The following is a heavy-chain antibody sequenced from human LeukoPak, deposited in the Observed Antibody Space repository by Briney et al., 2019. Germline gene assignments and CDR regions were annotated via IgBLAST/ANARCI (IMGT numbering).Heavy chain of an antibody. D-gene: IGHD7-27*01. CDR3: AVFTGDVDY. Sequence: SQTLSLTCTVSGGSISSGDYYWSWIRQPPGKGLEWIGYIYYSGRTYYNPSLQSRVTISVDTSKNQFSLKLNSVTAADTAVYYCAVFTGDVDYWGQGTLVTVSS. V-gene: IGHV4-30-4*01. CDR2: IYYSGRT. J-gene: IGHJ4*02. CDR1: GGSISSGDYY.